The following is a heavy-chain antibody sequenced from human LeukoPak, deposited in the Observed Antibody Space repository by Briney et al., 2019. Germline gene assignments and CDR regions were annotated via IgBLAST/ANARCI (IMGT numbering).Heavy chain of an antibody. CDR1: GYSFTSYW. J-gene: IGHJ4*02. Sequence: GESLKISYKGSGYSFTSYWIGWVRQMPGKGLEWMGIIYPDDSDTKYSPSFQGQVTISADKSISTAYLQWSSLKVSDTAMYYCARPHYYDSSGPPDYWGQGTLVTVSS. D-gene: IGHD3-22*01. V-gene: IGHV5-51*01. CDR2: IYPDDSDT. CDR3: ARPHYYDSSGPPDY.